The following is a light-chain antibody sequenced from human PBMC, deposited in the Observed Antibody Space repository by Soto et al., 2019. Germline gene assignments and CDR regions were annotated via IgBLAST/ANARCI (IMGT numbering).Light chain of an antibody. CDR1: SSNSGSNT. CDR3: AASDDSLNGVV. Sequence: QSVLTQPPSASGTPGQRVSISCSGSSSNSGSNTVNWYQQLPGTAPKLLIYSNNQRPSGVPDRFSGSKSGTSASLAISGLQSEDEADYYCAASDDSLNGVVFGGGTKLTVL. V-gene: IGLV1-44*01. CDR2: SNN. J-gene: IGLJ2*01.